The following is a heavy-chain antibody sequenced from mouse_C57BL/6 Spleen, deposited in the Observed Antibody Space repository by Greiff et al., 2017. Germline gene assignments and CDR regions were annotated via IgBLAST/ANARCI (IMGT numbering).Heavy chain of an antibody. CDR3: ARRGSTMAFDY. D-gene: IGHD2-1*01. V-gene: IGHV1-64*01. J-gene: IGHJ2*01. CDR2: IHPNSGST. Sequence: QVHVKQPGAELVKPGASVKLSCKASGYTFTSYWMHWVKQRPGQGLEWIGMIHPNSGSTNYNEKFKSKATLTVDKSSSTAYMQLSSLTSEDSAVYYCARRGSTMAFDYWGQGTTLTVSS. CDR1: GYTFTSYW.